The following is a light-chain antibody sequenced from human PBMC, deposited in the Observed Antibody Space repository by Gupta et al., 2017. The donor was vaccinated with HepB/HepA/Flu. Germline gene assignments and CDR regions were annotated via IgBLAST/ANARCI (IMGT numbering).Light chain of an antibody. Sequence: EIVLTQSPGTLSLSPGERATLSCRASQSVSSSYLAWYQQKPGQAPRLLIYGASSRATGIPDRLSGSGSGTDFTLTISRREPEDFAVYYCQQFGTSPCTFGKGTKLKIK. J-gene: IGKJ2*02. CDR2: GAS. CDR1: QSVSSSY. CDR3: QQFGTSPCT. V-gene: IGKV3-20*01.